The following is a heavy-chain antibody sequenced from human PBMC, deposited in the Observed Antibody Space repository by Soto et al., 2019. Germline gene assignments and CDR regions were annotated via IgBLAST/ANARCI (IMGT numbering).Heavy chain of an antibody. CDR2: IIPILGIA. CDR1: GGTFSSYT. CDR3: ARKQIVVVPADMKHGFRGAFDI. D-gene: IGHD2-2*01. Sequence: QVQLVQSGAEVKKPGSSVKVSCKASGGTFSSYTISWVRQAPGQGLEWMGRIIPILGIANYAQKFQGRVTITADKSTSTAYMELSSLRSEDTAVYYCARKQIVVVPADMKHGFRGAFDIWGQGTMVTVSS. V-gene: IGHV1-69*02. J-gene: IGHJ3*02.